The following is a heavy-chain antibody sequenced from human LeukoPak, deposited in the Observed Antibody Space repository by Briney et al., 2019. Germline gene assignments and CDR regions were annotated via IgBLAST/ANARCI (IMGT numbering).Heavy chain of an antibody. V-gene: IGHV3-66*01. CDR3: ARDTKRRKVVAPFYFDY. J-gene: IGHJ4*02. Sequence: GGSLRLSCTTSGFNFRAYWMGWVRQAPGKGLEWVSVIYSGGSTYYADSVQGRFTISRDNSKNTLYLQMNSLRAEDTAVYYCARDTKRRKVVAPFYFDYWGQGTLVTVSS. D-gene: IGHD3-22*01. CDR1: GFNFRAYW. CDR2: IYSGGST.